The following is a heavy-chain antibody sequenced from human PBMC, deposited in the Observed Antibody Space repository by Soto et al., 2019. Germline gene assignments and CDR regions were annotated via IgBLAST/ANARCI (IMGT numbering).Heavy chain of an antibody. CDR1: GGSISSYY. CDR2: IYYSGST. J-gene: IGHJ4*02. CDR3: ARTTSNWNYYFDY. D-gene: IGHD1-7*01. Sequence: SETLSLTCTVSGGSISSYYWSWIRQPPGKGLEWIGYIYYSGSTNYNPSLKSRVTISVDKSKNQFSLKLSSVTAADTAVYYCARTTSNWNYYFDYWGQGTLVTVSS. V-gene: IGHV4-59*12.